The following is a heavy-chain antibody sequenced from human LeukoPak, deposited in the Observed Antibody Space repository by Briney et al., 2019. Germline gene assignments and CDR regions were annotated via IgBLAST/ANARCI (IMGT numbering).Heavy chain of an antibody. V-gene: IGHV4-34*01. CDR1: GGSFSGYY. J-gene: IGHJ4*02. D-gene: IGHD3-9*01. CDR3: AKDRYFDWLLKY. CDR2: INHSGST. Sequence: SETLSLTCAVYGGSFSGYYWSWIRQPPGKGLEWIGEINHSGSTNYNPSLKSRVTISVDTSKNQFSLKLSSVTAADTAVYYCAKDRYFDWLLKYWGQGTLVTVSS.